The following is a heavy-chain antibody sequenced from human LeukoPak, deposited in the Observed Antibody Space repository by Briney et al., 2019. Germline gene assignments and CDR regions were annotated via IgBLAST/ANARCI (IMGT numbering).Heavy chain of an antibody. D-gene: IGHD2-15*01. J-gene: IGHJ5*02. Sequence: SETLSLTCTVSSGSISTSDYYWGWVRQPPGKALEWIGNIFYSGSTYYSPSLKRRATISLDTSRNQFSLKLNSVPVADTAVYYCARVDGSCSGGSCPSGNWFDPWGQGTLVTVSS. V-gene: IGHV4-39*07. CDR3: ARVDGSCSGGSCPSGNWFDP. CDR2: IFYSGST. CDR1: SGSISTSDYY.